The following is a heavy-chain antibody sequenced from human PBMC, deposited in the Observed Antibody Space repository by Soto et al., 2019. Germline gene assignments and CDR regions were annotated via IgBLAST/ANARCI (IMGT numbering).Heavy chain of an antibody. CDR1: GGSISSGGYY. J-gene: IGHJ5*02. Sequence: PSETLSLTCSVSGGSISSGGYYWSWIRQLPGKGLEGMGYIYDSGNTYYNPSLKSRVTFSLDRSKNQLSLKLRSVTAADTAVYYCARSGVYGIVITGHWFDPWGQGTLVTVSS. CDR3: ARSGVYGIVITGHWFDP. CDR2: IYDSGNT. V-gene: IGHV4-31*03. D-gene: IGHD3-3*01.